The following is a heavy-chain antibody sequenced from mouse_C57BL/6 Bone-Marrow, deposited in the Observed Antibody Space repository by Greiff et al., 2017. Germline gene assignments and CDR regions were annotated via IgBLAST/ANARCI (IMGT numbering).Heavy chain of an antibody. D-gene: IGHD1-1*01. CDR3: ARHYYGSSDFAY. V-gene: IGHV1-26*01. J-gene: IGHJ3*01. Sequence: EVKLQQSGPELVKPGASVKISCKASGYTFTDYYMNWVKQSHGKSLEWIGDINPNNGGTSYNQKFKGKATLTVDKSSSTAYMELRSLTSEDSAVYYCARHYYGSSDFAYWGQGTLVTVSA. CDR2: INPNNGGT. CDR1: GYTFTDYY.